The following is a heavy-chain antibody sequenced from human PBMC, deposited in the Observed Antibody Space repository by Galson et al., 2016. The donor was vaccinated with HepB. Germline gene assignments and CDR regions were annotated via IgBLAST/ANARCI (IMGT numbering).Heavy chain of an antibody. D-gene: IGHD6-13*01. CDR1: GFLLSTSGMC. V-gene: IGHV2-70*11. Sequence: PALVKPPQTLTLTCTFSGFLLSTSGMCVSWIRQPPGKALEWLARIDWDGDKYYSTSLKTRLTISKDTSKNQVVLTMTDMDPVDTATYYCARIRRYSSSWYWFDPWGQGTLVIVSS. CDR3: ARIRRYSSSWYWFDP. J-gene: IGHJ5*02. CDR2: IDWDGDK.